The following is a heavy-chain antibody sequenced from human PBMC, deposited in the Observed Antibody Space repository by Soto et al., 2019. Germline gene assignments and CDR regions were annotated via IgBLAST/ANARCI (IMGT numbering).Heavy chain of an antibody. Sequence: EVPLVESGGGLVQPGGSLRLSCAASGFSFSDYWMSWVRQAPGKGLEWVANIRQDGNEKYYVDSVKGRFTISRDNAENSLYLQMSSLRAEDTAVYYCASADVDSAMVSYWGQGTLVTVSS. CDR1: GFSFSDYW. CDR3: ASADVDSAMVSY. V-gene: IGHV3-7*02. D-gene: IGHD5-18*01. J-gene: IGHJ4*02. CDR2: IRQDGNEK.